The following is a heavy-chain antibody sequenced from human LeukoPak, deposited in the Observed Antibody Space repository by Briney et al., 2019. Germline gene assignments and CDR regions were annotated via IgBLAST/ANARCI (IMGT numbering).Heavy chain of an antibody. D-gene: IGHD1-7*01. J-gene: IGHJ4*02. Sequence: ASVKVSCKASGYTFTSYDINWVRQATAQGLEWMGWMNPNSGNTGYAQKFQGRVTITRNTSISTAYMELSSLRSEDTAVYYCARAPSITGTTPPGYWGQGTLVTVSS. V-gene: IGHV1-8*01. CDR2: MNPNSGNT. CDR3: ARAPSITGTTPPGY. CDR1: GYTFTSYD.